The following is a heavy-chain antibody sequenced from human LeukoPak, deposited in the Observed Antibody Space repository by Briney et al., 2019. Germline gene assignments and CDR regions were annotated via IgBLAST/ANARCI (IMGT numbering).Heavy chain of an antibody. J-gene: IGHJ6*03. D-gene: IGHD3-10*01. Sequence: ASVKVSCKASGGTFSSYAISWVRQAPGQGLEWMGIINPSGGSTSYIQKFQGRVTMTRDMSTSTVYMELSSLRSDDTAVYYCARNLLYYLLGMDVWGKGTTVTVSS. CDR3: ARNLLYYLLGMDV. CDR2: INPSGGST. V-gene: IGHV1-46*01. CDR1: GGTFSSYA.